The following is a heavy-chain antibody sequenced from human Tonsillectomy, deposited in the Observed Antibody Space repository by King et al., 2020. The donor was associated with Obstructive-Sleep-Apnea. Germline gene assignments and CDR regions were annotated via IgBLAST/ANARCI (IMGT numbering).Heavy chain of an antibody. V-gene: IGHV3-11*01. CDR3: ARGRYYYDSSGSPGGLYFDY. CDR1: GFTFSDYY. Sequence: VQLVESGGDLVKPGGSLRLSCAASGFTFSDYYMSWIRQAPGKGLEWVSYISRSGSTIYYADSLRGRFTLSRDNAKNSLYLQMNSLRAEDTAVYYCARGRYYYDSSGSPGGLYFDYWGQGTLVTVSS. CDR2: ISRSGSTI. D-gene: IGHD3-22*01. J-gene: IGHJ4*02.